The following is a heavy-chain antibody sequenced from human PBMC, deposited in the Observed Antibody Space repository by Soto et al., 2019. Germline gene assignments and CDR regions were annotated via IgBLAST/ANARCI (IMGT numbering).Heavy chain of an antibody. CDR1: GGSISSGGYY. J-gene: IGHJ6*02. D-gene: IGHD5-18*01. Sequence: SETLSLTCTVSGGSISSGGYYWSWIRQHPGKGLEWIGYIYYSGSTYYNPSLKSRVTISVDTSKNQFSLKLSSVTAADTAVYYCARDPWGYSYGRRPYYSGMDVWGQGTTVTVSS. V-gene: IGHV4-31*03. CDR2: IYYSGST. CDR3: ARDPWGYSYGRRPYYSGMDV.